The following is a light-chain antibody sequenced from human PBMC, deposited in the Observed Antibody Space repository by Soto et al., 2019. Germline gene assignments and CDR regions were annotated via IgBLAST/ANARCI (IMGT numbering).Light chain of an antibody. Sequence: EIVMTQSPATLAVSPGERATLSCRASQSVSSNLVWYQQKPGQAPRLLIYGTSTRATGIPARFSGSGSGTEFTPTISSLQSEEFAVYYCQQYNYWPTFGQGTKVEIK. CDR1: QSVSSN. CDR2: GTS. V-gene: IGKV3-15*01. CDR3: QQYNYWPT. J-gene: IGKJ1*01.